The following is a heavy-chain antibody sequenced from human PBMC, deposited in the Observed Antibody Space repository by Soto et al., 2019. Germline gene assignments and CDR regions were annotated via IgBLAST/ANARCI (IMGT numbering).Heavy chain of an antibody. V-gene: IGHV4-31*03. CDR1: GGSISSGGYY. J-gene: IGHJ4*02. CDR2: IYHSGST. CDR3: ARAHSTGWHYFDY. Sequence: SETLSLTCTVSGGSISSGGYYWSWIRQHPGKGLEWIGEIYHSGSTNYNPSLKSRVTISVDKSKNQFSLKLSSVTAADTAVYYCARAHSTGWHYFDYWGPGTLVTVSS. D-gene: IGHD6-19*01.